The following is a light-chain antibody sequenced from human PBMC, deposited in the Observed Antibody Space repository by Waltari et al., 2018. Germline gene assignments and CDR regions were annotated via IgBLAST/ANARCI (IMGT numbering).Light chain of an antibody. Sequence: QSALTQPASVSGSPGQSITISCTGTSSDIGSFNYVSWYQQYPGKAPNRIIFDVSNRPSGISDRFSGSKSGNTASLTISGLQAEDEADYICTSYTTTDTLYVFGTGTQVTVL. V-gene: IGLV2-14*03. CDR3: TSYTTTDTLYV. CDR1: SSDIGSFNY. CDR2: DVS. J-gene: IGLJ1*01.